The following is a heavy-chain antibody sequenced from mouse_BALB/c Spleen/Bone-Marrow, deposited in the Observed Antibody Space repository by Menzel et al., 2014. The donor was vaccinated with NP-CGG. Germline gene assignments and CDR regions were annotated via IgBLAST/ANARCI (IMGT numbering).Heavy chain of an antibody. D-gene: IGHD2-14*01. CDR2: INSNGGTT. CDR3: ARQSRYEDYYAMDY. J-gene: IGHJ4*01. Sequence: EVMLVESGGGLVKLGGSLKLSCAASGFTFGSYYMSWVRQTPEKRLELVAAINSNGGTTYYPDTVKGRFTISRDNAKNTLYLQMSSLKSEDTALYYCARQSRYEDYYAMDYWGQGTSVTVSS. CDR1: GFTFGSYY. V-gene: IGHV5-6-2*01.